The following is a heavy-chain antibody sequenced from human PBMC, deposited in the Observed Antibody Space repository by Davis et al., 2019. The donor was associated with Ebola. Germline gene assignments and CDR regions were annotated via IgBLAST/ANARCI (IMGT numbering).Heavy chain of an antibody. V-gene: IGHV4-31*03. CDR3: ARVSLWGYSGSYDT. Sequence: PSETLSLTCTVSGGSISSGGYYWSWIRQHPGKGLEWIGYIYYSGSTYYNPSLKSRVTISVDTSKNQFSLKLSSVTAADTAVDYCARVSLWGYSGSYDTWGQGTLVTVSS. J-gene: IGHJ5*02. CDR1: GGSISSGGYY. CDR2: IYYSGST. D-gene: IGHD1-26*01.